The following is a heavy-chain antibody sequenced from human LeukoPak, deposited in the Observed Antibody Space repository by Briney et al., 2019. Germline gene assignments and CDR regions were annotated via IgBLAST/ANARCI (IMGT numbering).Heavy chain of an antibody. D-gene: IGHD2-15*01. J-gene: IGHJ6*02. CDR3: ARDRADIVVVAVEGYYYGMDV. V-gene: IGHV1-2*02. CDR1: GYTFTGYY. CDR2: INPNSGGT. Sequence: ASVKVSCKASGYTFTGYYMHWVRQAPGQGLEWMGWINPNSGGTNHAQKFQGRVTMTRDTSISTAYMELSRLRSDDTAVYYCARDRADIVVVAVEGYYYGMDVWGQGTTVTVSS.